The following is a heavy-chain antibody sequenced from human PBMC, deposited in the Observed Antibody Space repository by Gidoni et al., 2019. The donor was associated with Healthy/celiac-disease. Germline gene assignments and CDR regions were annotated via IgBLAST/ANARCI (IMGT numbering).Heavy chain of an antibody. CDR1: GGSFRGYY. V-gene: IGHV4-34*01. Sequence: QVQLQQWGAGLLKPSATLSLTCAVYGGSFRGYYWSWIRQPPGKGLEWIGEINHSGSTNYNPSLKSRVTISVDTSKNQFSLKLSSVTAADTAVYYCAERRGRGYSYGYLSYWGQGTLVTVSS. D-gene: IGHD5-18*01. CDR3: AERRGRGYSYGYLSY. CDR2: INHSGST. J-gene: IGHJ4*02.